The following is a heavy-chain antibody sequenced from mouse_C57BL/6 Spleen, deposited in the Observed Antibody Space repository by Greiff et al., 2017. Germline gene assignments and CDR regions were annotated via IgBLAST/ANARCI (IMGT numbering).Heavy chain of an antibody. CDR3: ASTGGYGDFDD. J-gene: IGHJ2*01. CDR1: GYSFTSDY. V-gene: IGHV3-8*01. D-gene: IGHD2-2*01. CDR2: ISYSGSS. Sequence: VQLKESGPGLAKPSQTLSLSCSVTGYSFTSDYWNWIRKFPGNKLEYMGYISYSGSSYYNPSPKSRISITRDTDKNQYYLQLNSVSTEDTATVYCASTGGYGDFDDWGQGTTLTVSS.